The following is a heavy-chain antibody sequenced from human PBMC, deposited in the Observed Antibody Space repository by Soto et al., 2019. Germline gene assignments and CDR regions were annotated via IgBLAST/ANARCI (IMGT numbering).Heavy chain of an antibody. CDR2: IIPIFGTA. CDR3: ATQDHSSRWYVDWFAP. J-gene: IGHJ5*02. Sequence: SVKVSCKASGGTFSSYAISWMRQAPGQGLEWMGGIIPIFGTANYAQKFQGRVTITADESTSTAYMELSSLRSEDTAVYYCATQDHSSRWYVDWFAPWGQGTQVTVSS. V-gene: IGHV1-69*13. D-gene: IGHD6-19*01. CDR1: GGTFSSYA.